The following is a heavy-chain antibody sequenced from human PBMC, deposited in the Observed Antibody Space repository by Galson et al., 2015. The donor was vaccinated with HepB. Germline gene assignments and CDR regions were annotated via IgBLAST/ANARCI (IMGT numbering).Heavy chain of an antibody. CDR2: ISGNGGRT. CDR3: AKDQIWEFPHFLHY. D-gene: IGHD5-18*01. Sequence: SLRLSCAASGFTFSTCAMTWVRQAPGKGLEWASTISGNGGRTYYADSVKGRFTISRDNSKDTLCLHMNSLRAEDTAVYYCAKDQIWEFPHFLHYWVQGTLVTVTS. J-gene: IGHJ4*02. CDR1: GFTFSTCA. V-gene: IGHV3-23*01.